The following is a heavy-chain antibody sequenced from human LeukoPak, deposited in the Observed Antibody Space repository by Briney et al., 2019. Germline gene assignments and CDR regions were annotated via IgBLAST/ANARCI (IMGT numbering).Heavy chain of an antibody. CDR3: ARGDKWLVPGDNWSDP. V-gene: IGHV3-48*04. CDR1: GFTFSSYS. CDR2: ISSSSSTI. J-gene: IGHJ5*02. D-gene: IGHD6-19*01. Sequence: PGGSLRLSCAASGFTFSSYSMNWVRQAPGKGLEWVSYISSSSSTIYYADSVKGRFTISRDNAKNSLYLQMNSLRAEDTAVYYCARGDKWLVPGDNWSDPWGQGTLVTVSS.